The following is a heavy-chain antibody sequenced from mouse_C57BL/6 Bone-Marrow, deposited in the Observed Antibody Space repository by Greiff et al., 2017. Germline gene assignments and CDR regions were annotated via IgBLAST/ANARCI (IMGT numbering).Heavy chain of an antibody. D-gene: IGHD1-1*01. CDR2: TFYSGIT. CDR3: AREDYYGSPLDY. V-gene: IGHV3-3*01. CDR1: GFSINSDCY. Sequence: VQLQQSGPSLVRPSQTLSLTCTVSGFSINSDCYWIWIRQFPGNKLEYIGYTFYSGITYYNPSLESRTYITRDTSKNQFSMKLSSVTTEDTATYYCAREDYYGSPLDYWGQGTTLTVSS. J-gene: IGHJ2*01.